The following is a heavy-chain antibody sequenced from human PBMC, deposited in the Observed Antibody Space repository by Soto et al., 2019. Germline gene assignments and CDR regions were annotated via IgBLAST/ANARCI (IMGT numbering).Heavy chain of an antibody. Sequence: ASVKVSCKASGYTFTSYAMHWVRQAPGQRLEWMGWINAGNGNTKYSQKFQGRVTITRDTSASTAYMELSSLRSEDTAVYYCARDRHSSGWYNWFDPWGQGTLVTVSS. V-gene: IGHV1-3*01. CDR3: ARDRHSSGWYNWFDP. CDR1: GYTFTSYA. J-gene: IGHJ5*02. D-gene: IGHD6-19*01. CDR2: INAGNGNT.